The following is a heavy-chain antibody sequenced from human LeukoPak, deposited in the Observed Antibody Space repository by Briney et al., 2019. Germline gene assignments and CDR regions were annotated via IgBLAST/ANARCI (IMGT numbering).Heavy chain of an antibody. Sequence: GGSLRLSCAASGFTFSNSWMHWVCQAPEKGLEWVADIKCGGSEKCYVDSVKGRLTISGDNAKNSLYLQVNSLRAEDMTVYYCVRGVGSSTSCYVRAFDIWGQGTMVTVSS. CDR2: IKCGGSEK. V-gene: IGHV3-52*01. J-gene: IGHJ3*02. CDR3: VRGVGSSTSCYVRAFDI. CDR1: GFTFSNSW. D-gene: IGHD2-2*01.